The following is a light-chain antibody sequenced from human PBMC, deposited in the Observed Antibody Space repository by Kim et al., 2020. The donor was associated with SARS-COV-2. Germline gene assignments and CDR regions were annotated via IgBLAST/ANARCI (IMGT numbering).Light chain of an antibody. J-gene: IGLJ2*01. V-gene: IGLV2-11*03. CDR3: PSYAARNTLL. CDR2: DVI. CDR1: GPDIGTYDY. Sequence: GQSSPISCIGTGPDIGTYDYVSWYQQHPGKAPNLIILDVIKRPSGVPDRFSGSKSDNTASLTVSGLQAEDEADYFCPSYAARNTLLFGGGTQLTVL.